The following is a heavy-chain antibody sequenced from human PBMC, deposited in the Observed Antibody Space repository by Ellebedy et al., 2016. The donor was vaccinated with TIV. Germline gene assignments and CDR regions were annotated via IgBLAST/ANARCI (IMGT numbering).Heavy chain of an antibody. Sequence: GESLKISCAASGFTFSVYGMHWVRQAPGKGLEWVSVIYSGGTTHYADSVKGRFTISRDKSKNTMYLQMNSLRAEDTAVYYCAGHGDRAMTHWGQGTLVTVSS. J-gene: IGHJ4*02. CDR1: GFTFSVYG. CDR3: AGHGDRAMTH. V-gene: IGHV3-66*04. CDR2: IYSGGTT. D-gene: IGHD5-18*01.